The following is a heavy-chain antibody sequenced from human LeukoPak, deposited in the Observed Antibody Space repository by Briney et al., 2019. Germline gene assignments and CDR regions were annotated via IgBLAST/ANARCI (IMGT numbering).Heavy chain of an antibody. CDR1: GFTFSSYA. J-gene: IGHJ4*02. Sequence: GGSLRLSCSASGFTFSSYAMHWVRQAPGKGLEYVSAISSNGGSTYYADSVKGRFTISRDNSMNTLYLQMSSLRAEDTAVYYCVPRIPYSSSWSTFDYWGQGTLVTVSS. V-gene: IGHV3-64D*06. CDR2: ISSNGGST. CDR3: VPRIPYSSSWSTFDY. D-gene: IGHD6-13*01.